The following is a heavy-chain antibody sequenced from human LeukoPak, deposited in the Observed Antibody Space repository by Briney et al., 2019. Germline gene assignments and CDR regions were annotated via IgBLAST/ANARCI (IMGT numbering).Heavy chain of an antibody. D-gene: IGHD3-10*01. CDR2: ISYDGSNK. CDR1: GFTFSSYG. CDR3: AKDYLYYYGSGSYYKPPDY. J-gene: IGHJ4*02. Sequence: GGSLRLSCAPSGFTFSSYGMHWGRQAPGKGLEWVAVISYDGSNKYYADSVKGRFTISRDNSKNTLYLQMNSLRAEDTAVYYCAKDYLYYYGSGSYYKPPDYWGQGTLVTVSS. V-gene: IGHV3-30*18.